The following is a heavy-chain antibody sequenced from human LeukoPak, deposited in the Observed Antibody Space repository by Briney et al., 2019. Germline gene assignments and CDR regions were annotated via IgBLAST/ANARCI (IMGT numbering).Heavy chain of an antibody. J-gene: IGHJ6*03. Sequence: GGSLRLSCAASGFTFSRYGIHWVRQAPGKGLEWVAVISYDGSNKYYADSVKGRFTISRDNSKNTLYLQMNSLRAEDTAVYYCAKDGEYCSGGSCYRPAYYYYYYMDVWGKGTTVTVSS. CDR1: GFTFSRYG. D-gene: IGHD2-15*01. CDR2: ISYDGSNK. V-gene: IGHV3-30*18. CDR3: AKDGEYCSGGSCYRPAYYYYYYMDV.